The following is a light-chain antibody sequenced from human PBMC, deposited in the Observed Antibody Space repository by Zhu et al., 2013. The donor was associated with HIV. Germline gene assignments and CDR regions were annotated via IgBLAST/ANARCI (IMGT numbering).Light chain of an antibody. CDR3: ATWDDSLNGWV. CDR1: SSNIGSNT. V-gene: IGLV1-44*01. Sequence: QSVLTQPPSVSGTPGRRVIISCSGSSSNIGSNTVNWYQQLPGTAPKLLIYSNNQRPSGVPDRFSGSKSGTSASLAISGLQSEDEADYYCATWDDSLNGWVFGGGTKVTVL. J-gene: IGLJ3*02. CDR2: SNN.